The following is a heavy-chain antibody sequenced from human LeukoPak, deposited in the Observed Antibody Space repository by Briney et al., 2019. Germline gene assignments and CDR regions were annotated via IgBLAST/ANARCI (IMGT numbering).Heavy chain of an antibody. J-gene: IGHJ4*02. D-gene: IGHD6-6*01. CDR2: INHSGGT. CDR3: ARVLQEYSSFLLDY. CDR1: GGSFSGYY. V-gene: IGHV4-34*01. Sequence: SETLSLTCAVYGGSFSGYYWSWIRQPPGKGLEWIGEINHSGGTNYIPSLKSRVTISVDTSKNQFSLKLSSVTAADTAVYYCARVLQEYSSFLLDYWGQGTLVTVSS.